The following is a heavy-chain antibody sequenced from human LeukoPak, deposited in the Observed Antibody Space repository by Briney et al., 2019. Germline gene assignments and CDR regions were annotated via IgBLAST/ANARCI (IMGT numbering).Heavy chain of an antibody. CDR3: ARVNQQLGRPDAFDI. J-gene: IGHJ3*02. CDR1: GFTFSSYA. D-gene: IGHD6-13*01. Sequence: GRSLRLSCAASGFTFSSYAMHWVRQAPGKGLEWVAVISYDGSNKYYADSVKGRFTISRDNSKNTLYLQMNSLRAEDTAVYYCARVNQQLGRPDAFDIWGQGTMVTVSS. CDR2: ISYDGSNK. V-gene: IGHV3-30-3*01.